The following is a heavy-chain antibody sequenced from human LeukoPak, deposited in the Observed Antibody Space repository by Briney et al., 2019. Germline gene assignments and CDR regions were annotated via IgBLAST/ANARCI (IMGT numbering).Heavy chain of an antibody. V-gene: IGHV2-5*02. D-gene: IGHD5-18*01. CDR2: IYWDDDK. CDR1: GFSLSTSGLG. CDR3: AHRDTAMVLFDY. J-gene: IGHJ4*02. Sequence: SGPTLVNPTQTLTLTCTFSGFSLSTSGLGVGWIRQSPGKAPECLALIYWDDDKRYSPSLKSRLTITKDTSKNQVVLTMTNMDPVDTATYYCAHRDTAMVLFDYWGQGTLVTVSS.